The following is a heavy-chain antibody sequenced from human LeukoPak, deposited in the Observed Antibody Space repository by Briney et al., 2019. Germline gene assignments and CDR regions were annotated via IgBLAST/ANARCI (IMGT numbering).Heavy chain of an antibody. CDR2: ISWNSGSI. Sequence: GGSLRLSCAASGFTFDDYAMHWVRQAPGKGLEWVSGISWNSGSIGYADSVKGRLTISRDNAKKSLYLQMNSPRAEDTALYYCAKGGRYVREFIDYWGQGTLVTVSS. CDR3: AKGGRYVREFIDY. J-gene: IGHJ4*02. V-gene: IGHV3-9*01. D-gene: IGHD3-16*01. CDR1: GFTFDDYA.